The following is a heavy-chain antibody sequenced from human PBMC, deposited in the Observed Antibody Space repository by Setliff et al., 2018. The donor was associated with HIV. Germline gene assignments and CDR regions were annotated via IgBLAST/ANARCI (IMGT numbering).Heavy chain of an antibody. J-gene: IGHJ3*02. V-gene: IGHV1-8*01. CDR2: INPKSGNT. CDR3: TRWIVGSSNIFAFDI. CDR1: GYTFTTDFD. Sequence: ASVKVSCKPSGYTFTTDFDIYWMRQASGQGLEWLGWINPKSGNTAYAQSFQGRVTLTTNTAISTVDMELSSLSSEDTAVYYCTRWIVGSSNIFAFDIWGQGTLVTVSS. D-gene: IGHD1-26*01.